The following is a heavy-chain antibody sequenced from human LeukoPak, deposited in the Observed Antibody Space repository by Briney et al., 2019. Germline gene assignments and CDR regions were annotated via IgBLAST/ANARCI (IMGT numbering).Heavy chain of an antibody. D-gene: IGHD3-22*01. CDR2: ISSSSSYI. Sequence: GGSLRLSCAASEFTFSSYSMNWVRQAPGKGLEWASSISSSSSYIYYADSVKGRFTISRDNAKNSLYLQMNSLRAEDTAVYYCARDADDYYDSSGYYYGWFDPWGQGTLVTVSS. CDR1: EFTFSSYS. V-gene: IGHV3-21*01. CDR3: ARDADDYYDSSGYYYGWFDP. J-gene: IGHJ5*02.